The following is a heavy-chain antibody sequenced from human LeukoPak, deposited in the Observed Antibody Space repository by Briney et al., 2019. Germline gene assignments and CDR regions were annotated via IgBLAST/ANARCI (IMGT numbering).Heavy chain of an antibody. CDR3: ARQSSGWYPFDY. D-gene: IGHD6-19*01. CDR2: IYYSGST. CDR1: GGSISSYY. Sequence: SETLSLTCTVSGGSISSYYWSWIRQPPGKGLEWIGYIYYSGSTNYNPSLKSRVTISVDTSKNQFSLKLSSVTAADTAVYYCARQSSGWYPFDYWGQGTLVTASS. J-gene: IGHJ4*02. V-gene: IGHV4-59*08.